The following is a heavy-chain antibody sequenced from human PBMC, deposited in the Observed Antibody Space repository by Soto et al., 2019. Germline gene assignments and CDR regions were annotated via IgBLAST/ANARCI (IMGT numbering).Heavy chain of an antibody. Sequence: SVKVSCKASGGTFSSYAISWVRQAPGQGLEWMGGIIPIFGTANYAQKFQGRVTMTADKSTSTAYMELSSLRSEDTAVYYCARVGSSTPGNYYYGMDVWGQGTTVTVSS. J-gene: IGHJ6*02. CDR2: IIPIFGTA. D-gene: IGHD2-2*01. V-gene: IGHV1-69*06. CDR1: GGTFSSYA. CDR3: ARVGSSTPGNYYYGMDV.